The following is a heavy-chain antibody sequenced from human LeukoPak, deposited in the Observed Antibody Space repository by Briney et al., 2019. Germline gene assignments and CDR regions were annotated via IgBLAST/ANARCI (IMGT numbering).Heavy chain of an antibody. D-gene: IGHD4-23*01. CDR3: AKDEGYGGNLENYYFGMDV. Sequence: PGGSLRLSCAPSGLTFDDYAMHWVRQAPGKGLEWVSLISGDGDHTYYADSVKGRFTISRDNSKNSLYLQMSSLRTEDSALYYCAKDEGYGGNLENYYFGMDVWGQGTTVIVSS. V-gene: IGHV3-43*02. J-gene: IGHJ6*02. CDR1: GLTFDDYA. CDR2: ISGDGDHT.